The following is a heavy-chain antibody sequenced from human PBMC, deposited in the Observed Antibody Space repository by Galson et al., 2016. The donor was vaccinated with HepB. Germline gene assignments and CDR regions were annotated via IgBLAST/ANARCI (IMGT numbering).Heavy chain of an antibody. CDR2: ISYDGSNK. V-gene: IGHV3-30-3*01. CDR3: ARGGTPYDFWTTGAFDI. CDR1: GFTFSSYA. D-gene: IGHD3-3*01. J-gene: IGHJ3*02. Sequence: SLRLSCAASGFTFSSYAMHWVRQAPGKGLEWVALISYDGSNKYYADSVKGRFTLSTDNSKNTLYLQMHSLRAEDTAVYYCARGGTPYDFWTTGAFDIWGQGIMVTVSS.